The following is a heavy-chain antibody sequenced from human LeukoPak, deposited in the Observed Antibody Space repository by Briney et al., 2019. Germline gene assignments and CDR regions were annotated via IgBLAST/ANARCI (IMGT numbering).Heavy chain of an antibody. CDR1: GYTFTSYD. V-gene: IGHV1-8*01. Sequence: ASVKVSCKASGYTFTSYDINWVRQATGQGLEWMGWMNPNSGNTGYAQKFQGRVTMTRNTSISTAYMELSSLRSEDTAVYYRARDYSSSWYMLRYYYYGMDVWGQGTTVTVSS. D-gene: IGHD6-13*01. CDR2: MNPNSGNT. CDR3: ARDYSSSWYMLRYYYYGMDV. J-gene: IGHJ6*02.